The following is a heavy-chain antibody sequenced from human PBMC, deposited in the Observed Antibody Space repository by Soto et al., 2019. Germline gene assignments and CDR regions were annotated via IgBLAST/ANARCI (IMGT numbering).Heavy chain of an antibody. J-gene: IGHJ6*02. CDR3: ASHYYYGMDV. V-gene: IGHV3-11*06. Sequence: GGSLRLSCAASGFTFIDYYMSWIRQAPGKGLEWVSYISSSSSYTNYADSVKGRFTISRDNAKNSLYLQMNSLRAEDTAVYYCASHYYYGMDVWGQGTTVTVSS. CDR1: GFTFIDYY. CDR2: ISSSSSYT.